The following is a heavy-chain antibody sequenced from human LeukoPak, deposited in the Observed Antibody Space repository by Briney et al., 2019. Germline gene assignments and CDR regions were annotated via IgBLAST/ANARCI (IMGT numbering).Heavy chain of an antibody. V-gene: IGHV1-46*01. Sequence: ASVKVSCKASGYTFSSSYMHWVRQAPGQALEWMGIIYPSGDSTSYAQKFQGRVTMTRDMSTSTVYMELSSLRSDDTAVYYCARDLEAMGFDYWGQGTLVTVSS. D-gene: IGHD5-18*01. J-gene: IGHJ4*02. CDR1: GYTFSSSY. CDR2: IYPSGDST. CDR3: ARDLEAMGFDY.